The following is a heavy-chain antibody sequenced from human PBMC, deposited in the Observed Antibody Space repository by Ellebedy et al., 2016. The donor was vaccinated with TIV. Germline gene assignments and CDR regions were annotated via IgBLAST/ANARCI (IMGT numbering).Heavy chain of an antibody. CDR3: AADLMMVRGIVLPDY. V-gene: IGHV1-58*02. CDR1: GFTFTRST. D-gene: IGHD3-10*01. Sequence: AASVKVSCKTSGFTFTRSTIQWVRQARGQRLEWMGWIVVGSGNTNSAQKFQERVTITRDMSTSTAYMELSSLRSGDTAVYYCAADLMMVRGIVLPDYWGHGTLVTVSS. J-gene: IGHJ4*01. CDR2: IVVGSGNT.